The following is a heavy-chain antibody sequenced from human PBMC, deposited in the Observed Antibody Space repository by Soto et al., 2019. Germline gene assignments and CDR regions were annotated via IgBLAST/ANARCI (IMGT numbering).Heavy chain of an antibody. D-gene: IGHD2-21*02. CDR1: GGTFSSYA. Sequence: GASVKVSCKASGGTFSSYAISWVRQAPGQGLEWMGGIIPIFGTANYAQKFQGRVTITADESTSTAYMELNTLRAEDTAVYYCVKENGDNLRPDDYYYYGMDVWGQGTTVTVSS. V-gene: IGHV1-69*13. CDR3: VKENGDNLRPDDYYYYGMDV. J-gene: IGHJ6*02. CDR2: IIPIFGTA.